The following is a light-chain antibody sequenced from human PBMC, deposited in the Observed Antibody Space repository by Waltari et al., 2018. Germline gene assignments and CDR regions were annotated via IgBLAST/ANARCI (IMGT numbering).Light chain of an antibody. CDR1: QRIASRF. CDR3: QQYGSPPRT. V-gene: IGKV3-20*01. Sequence: ILLTPSPGTLSLSPGARAPLSCRARQRIASRFLAWYQQKPGQAPRLLMYDASTRATGIPDRFSGSGSGTDFTLTISRLEPEEFAMYYCQQYGSPPRTFGQGTKVEI. CDR2: DAS. J-gene: IGKJ1*01.